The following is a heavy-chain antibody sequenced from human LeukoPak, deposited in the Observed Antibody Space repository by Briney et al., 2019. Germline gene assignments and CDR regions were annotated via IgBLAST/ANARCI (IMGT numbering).Heavy chain of an antibody. Sequence: GGSLRLSCAGSGFTFSSYGMHWVRQAPGKGLEWVAVIWYDGSNKYYADSVKGRFTISRDNSKNTLYLQMNSLRAEDTAVYYCARTVGATAFDYWGQGTLVTVSS. J-gene: IGHJ4*02. CDR2: IWYDGSNK. D-gene: IGHD1-26*01. CDR3: ARTVGATAFDY. CDR1: GFTFSSYG. V-gene: IGHV3-33*01.